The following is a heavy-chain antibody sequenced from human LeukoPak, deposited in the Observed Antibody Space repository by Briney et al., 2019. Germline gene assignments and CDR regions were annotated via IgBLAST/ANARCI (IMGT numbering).Heavy chain of an antibody. CDR1: GFTVSNNY. CDR3: AELGITMIGGV. CDR2: ISYDGSNK. V-gene: IGHV3-30*18. Sequence: GGSLRLSCAASGFTVSNNYMSWVRQAPGKGLEWVAVISYDGSNKYYADSVKGRFTISRDNAKNSLYLQMNSLRAEDTAVYYCAELGITMIGGVWGKGTTVTISS. D-gene: IGHD3-10*02. J-gene: IGHJ6*04.